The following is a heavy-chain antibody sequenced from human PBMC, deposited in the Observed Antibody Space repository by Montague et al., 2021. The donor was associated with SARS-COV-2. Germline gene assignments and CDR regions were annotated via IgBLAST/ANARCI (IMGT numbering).Heavy chain of an antibody. D-gene: IGHD3-10*01. CDR3: VRHPLNDGLNRLPDF. J-gene: IGHJ4*02. CDR1: GVSFTDYY. V-gene: IGHV4-59*08. CDR2: IYYNEGT. Sequence: SETLSLTCTVSGVSFTDYYWSWIRQPPGKGLEWIGDIYYNEGTNYNPSLKSRVAISVDTSKNQFSLRLTSVTAADTAFYYCVRHPLNDGLNRLPDFWDQGTLVTVSS.